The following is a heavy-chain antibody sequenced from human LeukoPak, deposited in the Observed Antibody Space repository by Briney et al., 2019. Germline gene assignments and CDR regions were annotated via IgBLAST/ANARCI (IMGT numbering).Heavy chain of an antibody. J-gene: IGHJ4*02. V-gene: IGHV4-34*01. Sequence: PSETLSLTCAVYGGSFSGYYWSWIRQPPGKGLEWIGEINHSGSTNYNPSLKSRVTISVDTSKNQFSLKLSSVTAADTAVYYCAGETGGYSYGYLDHWGQGTLVTVSS. CDR2: INHSGST. CDR3: AGETGGYSYGYLDH. CDR1: GGSFSGYY. D-gene: IGHD5-18*01.